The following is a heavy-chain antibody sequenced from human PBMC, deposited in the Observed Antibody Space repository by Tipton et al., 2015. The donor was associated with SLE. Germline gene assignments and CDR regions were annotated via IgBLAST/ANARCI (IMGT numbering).Heavy chain of an antibody. V-gene: IGHV4-38-2*01. CDR1: DYSISSGYY. D-gene: IGHD1-7*01. CDR3: ARVLTGTSTFDY. CDR2: IYHSGST. J-gene: IGHJ4*02. Sequence: TLSLTCAVSDYSISSGYYWGWFRQPPGKRLEWIGSIYHSGSTYYNPALKSRVTISVETSKNQFSLRLNSVTAADTAVYYCARVLTGTSTFDYWGQGTLVTVSS.